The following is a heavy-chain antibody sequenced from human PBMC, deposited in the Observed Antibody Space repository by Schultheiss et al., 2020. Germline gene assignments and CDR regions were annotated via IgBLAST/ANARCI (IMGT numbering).Heavy chain of an antibody. CDR2: IYYSGST. J-gene: IGHJ6*03. CDR3: ARILRYFDWLRSYYMDV. CDR1: GGSISSSSYY. Sequence: SETLSLTCTVSGGSISSSSYYWGWIRQPPGKGLEWIGSIYYSGSTYYNPSLKSRVTISVDTSKNQFSLKLSSVTAADTAVYYCARILRYFDWLRSYYMDVWGKGTTVTVSS. V-gene: IGHV4-39*07. D-gene: IGHD3-9*01.